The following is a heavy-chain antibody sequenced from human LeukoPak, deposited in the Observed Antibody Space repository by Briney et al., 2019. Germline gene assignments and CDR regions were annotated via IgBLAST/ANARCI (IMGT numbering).Heavy chain of an antibody. Sequence: PGGSLRLSCAASGFTFTTYGMHWVRQAPGKGLEWVAFIRSDGNNKYYADSVKGRFTISRDNSKNTLYLQMNSPRPEDTAVYYCAKDRDLASWGQGTLATVSS. V-gene: IGHV3-30*02. CDR3: AKDRDLAS. CDR2: IRSDGNNK. J-gene: IGHJ5*02. CDR1: GFTFTTYG.